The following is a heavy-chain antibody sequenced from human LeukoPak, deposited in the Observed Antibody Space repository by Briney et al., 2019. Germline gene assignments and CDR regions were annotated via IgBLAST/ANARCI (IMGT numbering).Heavy chain of an antibody. CDR3: AKVGPPYSSGWSIEFDY. CDR2: IGDRGSDT. J-gene: IGHJ4*02. V-gene: IGHV3-23*01. Sequence: PGGSLRLSCAPSGFTFNIYVMTWVRQAPGKGLEWVSAIGDRGSDTYYADPVKGRFTISRDNSKYTLYLQMNSLRAEDTAVYYCAKVGPPYSSGWSIEFDYWGRGTLVTVSS. CDR1: GFTFNIYV. D-gene: IGHD6-19*01.